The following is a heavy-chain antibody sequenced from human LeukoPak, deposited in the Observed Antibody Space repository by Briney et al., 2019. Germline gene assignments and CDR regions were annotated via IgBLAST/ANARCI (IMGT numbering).Heavy chain of an antibody. CDR3: ARERWLQPDY. CDR2: IDNAGSDK. D-gene: IGHD5-24*01. V-gene: IGHV3-7*01. CDR1: GFTFSSYA. Sequence: PGGSLRLSCAASGFTFSSYAMSWVRQAPGKGLEWVANIDNAGSDKYYVDSVEGRFTISRDNAKNSLYLQMNSLRAEDTAVYYCARERWLQPDYWGQGILVTVSS. J-gene: IGHJ4*02.